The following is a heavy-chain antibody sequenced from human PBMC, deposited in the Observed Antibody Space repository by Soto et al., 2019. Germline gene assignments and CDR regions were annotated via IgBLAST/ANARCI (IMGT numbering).Heavy chain of an antibody. V-gene: IGHV4-30-4*08. D-gene: IGHD6-13*01. J-gene: IGHJ6*02. CDR2: ISNFGTT. Sequence: RLEESGPGLVKPAQTLSLSCNVTGHSISNIDSFWTWIRQPPGKGLEWLGFISNFGTTNYKPSLKSRLTISLDRSKNQISLELTSVTAADTAVYYCVRDVGIAASGTSGNDYFYGIAVWGQGTTVIVSS. CDR3: VRDVGIAASGTSGNDYFYGIAV. CDR1: GHSISNIDSF.